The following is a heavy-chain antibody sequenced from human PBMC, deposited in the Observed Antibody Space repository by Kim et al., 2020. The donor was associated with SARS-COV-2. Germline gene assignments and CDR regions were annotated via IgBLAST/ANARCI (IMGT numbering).Heavy chain of an antibody. V-gene: IGHV3-33*05. CDR2: ISYDGSNK. J-gene: IGHJ4*02. CDR3: ARDPSITITMIVVVISWYFDY. CDR1: GFTFSSYG. D-gene: IGHD3-22*01. Sequence: GGSLRLSCAASGFTFSSYGMHWVRQAPGKGLEWVAVISYDGSNKYYADSVKGRFTISRDNSKNTLYLQMNSLRAEDTAVYYCARDPSITITMIVVVISWYFDYWGQGTLVTVSS.